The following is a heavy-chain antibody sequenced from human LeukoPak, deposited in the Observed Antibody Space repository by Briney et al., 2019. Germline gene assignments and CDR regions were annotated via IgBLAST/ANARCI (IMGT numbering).Heavy chain of an antibody. CDR1: GYSFTNSW. CDR2: IYPGYSES. J-gene: IGHJ3*02. Sequence: GESLKISCKGSGYSFTNSWIAWVRQMPGKRLEWIETIYPGYSESRYSPSFQGQVTISADKSISTAYLQWTILKASDAAMYYCARQYCGGDCNPKGAFDIWGQGTMVTVSS. CDR3: ARQYCGGDCNPKGAFDI. D-gene: IGHD2-21*02. V-gene: IGHV5-51*01.